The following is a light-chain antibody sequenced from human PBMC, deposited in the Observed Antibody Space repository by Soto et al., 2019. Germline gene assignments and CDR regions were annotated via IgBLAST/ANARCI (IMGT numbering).Light chain of an antibody. V-gene: IGKV3-11*01. Sequence: EIVLTQSPVTLSLSPGERATLSCRASQTVSNQLAWYQQKPGQAPRLLIYDASRRVTGIPARFSGSGSGTDFTLTLSSLEPEDCAVYYCQQRAGSSTFGQGTRQEIK. J-gene: IGKJ5*01. CDR1: QTVSNQ. CDR3: QQRAGSST. CDR2: DAS.